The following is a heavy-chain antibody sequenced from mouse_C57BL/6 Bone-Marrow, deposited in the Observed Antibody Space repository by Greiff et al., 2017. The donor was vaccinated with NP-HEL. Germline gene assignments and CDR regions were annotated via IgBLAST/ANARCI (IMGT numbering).Heavy chain of an antibody. CDR3: ARRDYYYALDY. CDR1: GFTFSDYG. D-gene: IGHD2-4*01. V-gene: IGHV5-17*01. Sequence: EVHLVESGGGLVKPGGSLKLSCAASGFTFSDYGMHWVRQAPEKGLEWVAYISSGSSATYYADTVKGRFTISRDNSKNTLFLQMNSLRSEDTAMYYCARRDYYYALDYWGQGTSVTVSS. J-gene: IGHJ4*01. CDR2: ISSGSSAT.